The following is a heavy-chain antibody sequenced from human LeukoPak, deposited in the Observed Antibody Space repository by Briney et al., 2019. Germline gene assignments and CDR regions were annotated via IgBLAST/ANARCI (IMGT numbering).Heavy chain of an antibody. V-gene: IGHV4-59*08. J-gene: IGHJ2*01. CDR2: IFYTGDT. CDR1: AASITTYY. Sequence: KPSETLSLTCPVSAASITTYYWSWIRQPPGKGLEWVGDIFYTGDTSSSPSLKSRLTISLDTSKNQFSLKLRSVTAADTAVYYCARLKMGAYFDLWGRGTLVTVSS. CDR3: ARLKMGAYFDL. D-gene: IGHD3-16*01.